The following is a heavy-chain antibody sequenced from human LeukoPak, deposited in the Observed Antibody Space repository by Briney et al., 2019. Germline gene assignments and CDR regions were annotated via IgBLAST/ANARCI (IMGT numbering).Heavy chain of an antibody. CDR2: INHSGST. J-gene: IGHJ5*02. D-gene: IGHD1-26*01. CDR3: ARDNSVGDNAWWFDP. Sequence: SETLSLTCAVYGGSFSGYYWSWIRQPPGKGLEWIGEINHSGSTNYNPSLKSRVTISVDTSKNQFSLKLSSVTAADTAIYYCARDNSVGDNAWWFDPWGQGTLVTVSS. V-gene: IGHV4-34*01. CDR1: GGSFSGYY.